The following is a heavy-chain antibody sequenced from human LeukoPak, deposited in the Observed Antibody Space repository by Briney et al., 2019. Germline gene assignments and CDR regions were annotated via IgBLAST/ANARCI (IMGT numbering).Heavy chain of an antibody. CDR3: ARDSGTGWNY. CDR1: GFTFSSYW. V-gene: IGHV3-7*01. D-gene: IGHD3/OR15-3a*01. CDR2: IKQDGSDK. Sequence: PGGSLRLSCAASGFTFSSYWMSWVRQAPGKGPEWVASIKQDGSDKYYVDSVKGRFTISRDNAKNSVYLQMNSLRAEDTAVFYCARDSGTGWNYWGQGTLVTVSS. J-gene: IGHJ4*02.